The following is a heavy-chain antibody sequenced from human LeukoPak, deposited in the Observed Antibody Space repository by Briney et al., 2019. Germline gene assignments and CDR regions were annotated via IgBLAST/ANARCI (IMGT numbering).Heavy chain of an antibody. Sequence: PGGSLRLSCAASGFTFSTSWMHWVRQAPGKGLVWVSRINSDGSATTYADSVKGRFTISRDNAKNTLYLQMNSLRAEDTAVYYCASEILQGWRNFDYWGQGTLVTVSS. J-gene: IGHJ4*02. V-gene: IGHV3-74*01. D-gene: IGHD3-3*01. CDR1: GFTFSTSW. CDR2: INSDGSAT. CDR3: ASEILQGWRNFDY.